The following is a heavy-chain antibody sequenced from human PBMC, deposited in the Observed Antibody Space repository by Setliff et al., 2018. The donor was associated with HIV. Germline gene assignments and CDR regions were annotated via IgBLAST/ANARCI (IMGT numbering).Heavy chain of an antibody. CDR2: IHPSGNT. D-gene: IGHD6-25*01. Sequence: SETLSLTCAVYGGTFSGHYWSWIRQPPGQGLDWIGEIHPSGNTYYNPSLQSRVTISVDTSKNQFSPNLSSVTAADTAVYYCARGLDSAKIHYWGQGTLVTVSS. CDR3: ARGLDSAKIHY. V-gene: IGHV4-34*01. CDR1: GGTFSGHY. J-gene: IGHJ4*02.